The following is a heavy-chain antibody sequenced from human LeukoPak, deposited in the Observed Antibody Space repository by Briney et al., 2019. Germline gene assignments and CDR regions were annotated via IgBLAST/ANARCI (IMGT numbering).Heavy chain of an antibody. CDR1: GFTFSSYW. V-gene: IGHV3-30*02. Sequence: PGGSLRLSCAASGFTFSSYWMSWVRQAPGKGLEWVAFIRYDGSNKYYADSVKGRFTISRDNSKNTLYLQMNSLRAEDTAVYYCAKAASYGSGSYALDYWGQGTLVTVSS. J-gene: IGHJ4*02. CDR3: AKAASYGSGSYALDY. CDR2: IRYDGSNK. D-gene: IGHD3-10*01.